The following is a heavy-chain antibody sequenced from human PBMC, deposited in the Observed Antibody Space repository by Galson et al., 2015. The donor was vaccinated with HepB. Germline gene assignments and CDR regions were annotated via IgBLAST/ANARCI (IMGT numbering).Heavy chain of an antibody. J-gene: IGHJ3*02. Sequence: SLRLSCAASGFTFSDYYMSWIRQAPGKGLEWVSYISSSGSTIYYADSVKGRFTISRDNAKNSLYLQMNSLRAEDTAVYYCARSKGTTVTTGDAFDIWGQGTMVTVSS. CDR2: ISSSGSTI. D-gene: IGHD4-17*01. CDR1: GFTFSDYY. V-gene: IGHV3-11*01. CDR3: ARSKGTTVTTGDAFDI.